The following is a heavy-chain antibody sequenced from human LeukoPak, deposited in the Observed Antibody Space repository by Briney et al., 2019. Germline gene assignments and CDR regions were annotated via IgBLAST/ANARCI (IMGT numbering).Heavy chain of an antibody. Sequence: SETLSLTCAVYGGSFSGYYWSWIRQPPGKGLEWIGEINHSGSTNYNPSLKSRVTISVDTSKNQFSLKLSSVTAADTAVYYCARGPLGYCSSTSCYVPRQPRYYYYYMDVWGKGTRSPSP. D-gene: IGHD2-2*01. V-gene: IGHV4-34*01. CDR2: INHSGST. CDR3: ARGPLGYCSSTSCYVPRQPRYYYYYMDV. CDR1: GGSFSGYY. J-gene: IGHJ6*03.